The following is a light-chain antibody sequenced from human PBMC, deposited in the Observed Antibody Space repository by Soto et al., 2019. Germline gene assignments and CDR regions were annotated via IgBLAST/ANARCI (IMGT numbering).Light chain of an antibody. V-gene: IGLV2-8*01. CDR1: SSDVGGYNY. J-gene: IGLJ2*01. CDR3: STYTGFYTLV. Sequence: QSALTQPPSASGSPGQSVTISCTGTSSDVGGYNYVSWYQQHPGKAPKLMIYEVSKRPSGVSNRFSGSKSANTASLTISGLQGDDEADYYCSTYTGFYTLVFGGGTKVTVL. CDR2: EVS.